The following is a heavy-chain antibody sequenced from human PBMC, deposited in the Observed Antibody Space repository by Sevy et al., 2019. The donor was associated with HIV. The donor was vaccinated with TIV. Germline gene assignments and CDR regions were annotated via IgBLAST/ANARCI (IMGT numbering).Heavy chain of an antibody. Sequence: ASVKVSCKASGGTFSSYAISWVRQAPGQGLEWMGGIIPIFGTANYAQKFQGRVTITADKSTSTAYMELGSLRSEDTAVYYCARGSGYYYYYYMDVWGKGTTVTVSS. CDR2: IIPIFGTA. CDR1: GGTFSSYA. CDR3: ARGSGYYYYYYMDV. V-gene: IGHV1-69*06. J-gene: IGHJ6*03. D-gene: IGHD3-10*01.